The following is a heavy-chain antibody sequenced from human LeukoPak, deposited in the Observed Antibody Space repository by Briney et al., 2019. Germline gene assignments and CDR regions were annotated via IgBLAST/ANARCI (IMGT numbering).Heavy chain of an antibody. CDR3: VVLYYDSSGCAFDY. Sequence: PSETLSLTCAVYGGSFSGYYWSWIRQPPGKGLEWIGEINHSGSTNYNPSLKSRVTISVDTSKNQFSLKLSSVTAADTAVYYCVVLYYDSSGCAFDYWGQGTLVTVSS. D-gene: IGHD3-22*01. CDR2: INHSGST. J-gene: IGHJ4*02. V-gene: IGHV4-34*01. CDR1: GGSFSGYY.